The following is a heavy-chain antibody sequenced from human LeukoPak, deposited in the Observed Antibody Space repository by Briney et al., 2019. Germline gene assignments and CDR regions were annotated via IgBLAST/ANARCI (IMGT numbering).Heavy chain of an antibody. J-gene: IGHJ3*02. CDR2: ISSSSSTI. CDR3: ARDLGYDYVWGSYRYTGGAFDI. CDR1: GFTFSSYS. V-gene: IGHV3-48*02. Sequence: GGSLRLSCAASGFTFSSYSMNWVRQAPGKGLEWVSYISSSSSTIYYADSVKGRFTISRDNAKNSLYLQMNSLRDEDTAVYYCARDLGYDYVWGSYRYTGGAFDIWGQGAMVTVSS. D-gene: IGHD3-16*02.